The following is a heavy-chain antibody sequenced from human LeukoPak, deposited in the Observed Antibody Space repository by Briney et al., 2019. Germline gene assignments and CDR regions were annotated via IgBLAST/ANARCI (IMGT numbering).Heavy chain of an antibody. CDR3: ARAVDLYYYDSSGYLVWYY. J-gene: IGHJ4*02. CDR1: GFPVSSNY. CDR2: IYSGGST. V-gene: IGHV3-53*01. D-gene: IGHD3-22*01. Sequence: GGSLRLSCAASGFPVSSNYMSWVRQAPGKGLEWVSVIYSGGSTYYADSVKGRFTISRDNSKNTLYLRMNSLRAEDTAVYYCARAVDLYYYDSSGYLVWYYWGQGTLVTVSS.